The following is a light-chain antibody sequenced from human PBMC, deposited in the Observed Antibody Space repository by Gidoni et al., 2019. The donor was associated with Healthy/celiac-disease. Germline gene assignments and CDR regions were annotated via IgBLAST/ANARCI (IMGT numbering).Light chain of an antibody. CDR1: QSVSSN. Sequence: EIVLTQSPATLSVSPGERATLSCRASQSVSSNLAWYQQKPGQAPRLLIYGASTRATGIPARVSGSGSGTEFTLTISSLQSEDFAVYYCQQYNNWPPLXXXGGTKVEIK. V-gene: IGKV3-15*01. CDR2: GAS. J-gene: IGKJ4*01. CDR3: QQYNNWPPLX.